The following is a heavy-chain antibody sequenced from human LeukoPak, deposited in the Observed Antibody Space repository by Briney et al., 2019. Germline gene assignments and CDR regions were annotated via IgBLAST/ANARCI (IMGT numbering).Heavy chain of an antibody. CDR1: GYSISSGYY. V-gene: IGHV4-38-2*01. Sequence: PSETLSLTCAVSGYSISSGYYWGWIRQPPGKGLEWIGSIYHSGSTYYNPSPKSRVTISVDTSKNQFSLKLSSVTAADTAVYYCARPDYYDSSGYDYWGQGTLVTVSS. D-gene: IGHD3-22*01. CDR3: ARPDYYDSSGYDY. CDR2: IYHSGST. J-gene: IGHJ4*02.